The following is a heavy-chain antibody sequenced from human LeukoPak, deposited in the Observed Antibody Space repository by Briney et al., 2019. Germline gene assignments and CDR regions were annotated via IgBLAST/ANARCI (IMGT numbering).Heavy chain of an antibody. V-gene: IGHV3-23*01. CDR1: GFTFSRYG. CDR3: AKDKHDGDYRY. D-gene: IGHD4-17*01. J-gene: IGHJ4*02. Sequence: GGSLRLSCAASGFTFSRYGMSWVRQAPGKGLEWVSAISGSGGSTYYADSVKGRFTISRDNSKNTLYLQMNSLRAEDTAVYYCAKDKHDGDYRYWGQGTLVTVSS. CDR2: ISGSGGST.